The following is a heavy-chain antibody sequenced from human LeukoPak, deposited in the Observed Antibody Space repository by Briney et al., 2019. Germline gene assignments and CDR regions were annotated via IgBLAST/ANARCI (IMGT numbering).Heavy chain of an antibody. D-gene: IGHD6-19*01. Sequence: GGSLRLSCAASGFTFSSYGMHWVRQAPGKGLEWVAFIRYDGSNKYYADSVKGRFTISRDNSKNTLYLQMNGLRAEDTAVYYCAKDARSGYSSNLFDYWGQGTLVTVSS. J-gene: IGHJ4*02. CDR1: GFTFSSYG. V-gene: IGHV3-30*02. CDR3: AKDARSGYSSNLFDY. CDR2: IRYDGSNK.